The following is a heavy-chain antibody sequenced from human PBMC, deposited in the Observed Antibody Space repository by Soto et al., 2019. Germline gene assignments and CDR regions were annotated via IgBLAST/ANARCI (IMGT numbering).Heavy chain of an antibody. Sequence: GASVKFSCKASGYTFTSYGISWVRQAPGQGLEWMGWISAYNGNTNYAQKLQGRVTMTTDTSTSTAYMELRSLRSDDTAVYYCARDTVDIVATTLYYFDYWGQGTLVTVSS. D-gene: IGHD5-12*01. CDR2: ISAYNGNT. V-gene: IGHV1-18*04. J-gene: IGHJ4*02. CDR1: GYTFTSYG. CDR3: ARDTVDIVATTLYYFDY.